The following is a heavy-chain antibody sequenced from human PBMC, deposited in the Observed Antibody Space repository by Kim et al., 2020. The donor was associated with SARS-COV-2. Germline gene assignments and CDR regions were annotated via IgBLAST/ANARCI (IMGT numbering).Heavy chain of an antibody. Sequence: GESLKISCKGSGYSFTSYWISWVRQMPGKGLEWMGRIDPSDSFTNYSPSFQGHVTISADKSISTAYLQWSSLKASDTAMYYCARELGTPAAIGIVYYYYGMDVWGQGTTVTVSS. CDR1: GYSFTSYW. J-gene: IGHJ6*02. V-gene: IGHV5-10-1*01. D-gene: IGHD2-2*02. CDR2: IDPSDSFT. CDR3: ARELGTPAAIGIVYYYYGMDV.